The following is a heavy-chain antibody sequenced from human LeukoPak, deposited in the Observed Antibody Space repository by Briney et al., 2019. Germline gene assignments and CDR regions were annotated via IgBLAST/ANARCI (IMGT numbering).Heavy chain of an antibody. V-gene: IGHV4-39*07. Sequence: SETLSLTCTVSGGSISGSRYYWGWIRQPPGMRLEWIGSIYSSGSTYYNPSLKGRVTISVDTSKNQFSLKLSSVTAADTAVYYCATVVVPGWFDPWGQGNLFTVSS. CDR1: GGSISGSRYY. CDR3: ATVVVPGWFDP. D-gene: IGHD2-15*01. J-gene: IGHJ5*02. CDR2: IYSSGST.